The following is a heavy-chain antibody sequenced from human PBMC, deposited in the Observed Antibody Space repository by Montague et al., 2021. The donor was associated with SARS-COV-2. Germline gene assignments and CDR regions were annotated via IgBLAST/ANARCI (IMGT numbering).Heavy chain of an antibody. J-gene: IGHJ3*01. Sequence: SETLSLTCAVYGGSFSGYYWSWIRQPPGKGLEWIGEINHRGRTNYNPSLKSRVIISVDTSKNQFSLKLSSVTAADTAVYYCARGTGPRSITLFGVIISGHVFDLRGQGTMVTVSS. CDR1: GGSFSGYY. V-gene: IGHV4-34*01. CDR3: ARGTGPRSITLFGVIISGHVFDL. D-gene: IGHD3-3*01. CDR2: INHRGRT.